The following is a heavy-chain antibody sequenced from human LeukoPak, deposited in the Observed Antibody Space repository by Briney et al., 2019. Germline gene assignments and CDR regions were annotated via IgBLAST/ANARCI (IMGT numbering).Heavy chain of an antibody. J-gene: IGHJ4*02. CDR1: GFTFDDYA. D-gene: IGHD1-26*01. CDR3: AKPRRSGTEYADFDQ. Sequence: GGSLRLSCAASGFTFDDYAMHWVRQAPGKGLEWVSLIREDGRTTHYVDSVKGRFAISRDNTKRSLYLQINSLRTEDTALYYCAKPRRSGTEYADFDQWGQGTLVTVSS. CDR2: IREDGRTT. V-gene: IGHV3-43*02.